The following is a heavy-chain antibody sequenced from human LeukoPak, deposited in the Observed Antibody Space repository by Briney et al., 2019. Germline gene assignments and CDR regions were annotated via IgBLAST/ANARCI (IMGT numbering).Heavy chain of an antibody. Sequence: GGSLRLSCAASGFTFSSYWMHWVRQAPGKGLVWVSRINSDGCSTSYADSVKGRFTISRDNAKNTLYLQMNSLRAEDTAVYYCARSLDDYGDYVWVYWGQGTLVTVSS. CDR2: INSDGCST. D-gene: IGHD4-17*01. V-gene: IGHV3-74*01. J-gene: IGHJ4*02. CDR1: GFTFSSYW. CDR3: ARSLDDYGDYVWVY.